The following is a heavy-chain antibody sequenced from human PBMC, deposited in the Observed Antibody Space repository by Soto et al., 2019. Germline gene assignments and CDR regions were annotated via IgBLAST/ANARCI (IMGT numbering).Heavy chain of an antibody. Sequence: SVKVSCKASGGTFSSYAISWVRRAPGQGLEWMGGIIPIFGTANYAQKFQGRVTITADESTSTAYMELSSLRSEDTAVYYCARETGYCSSTSCPKYWGYYYYYGMDVWGQGTTVTVSS. D-gene: IGHD2-2*01. V-gene: IGHV1-69*13. CDR1: GGTFSSYA. J-gene: IGHJ6*02. CDR3: ARETGYCSSTSCPKYWGYYYYYGMDV. CDR2: IIPIFGTA.